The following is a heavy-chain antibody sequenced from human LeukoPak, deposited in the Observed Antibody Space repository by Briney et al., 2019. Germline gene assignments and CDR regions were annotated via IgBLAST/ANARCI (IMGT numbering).Heavy chain of an antibody. CDR1: GGSFSGYY. J-gene: IGHJ6*02. CDR3: ASHNSYSYYYYGMDV. Sequence: SETLSLTCAVYGGSFSGYYWSWIRQPPGKGLEWIGEINHSGSTNYNPSLKSRVTISVDTSKNQFSLKLSSVTAADTAVYYCASHNSYSYYYYGMDVSGQGTTVTVSS. V-gene: IGHV4-34*01. CDR2: INHSGST. D-gene: IGHD4-11*01.